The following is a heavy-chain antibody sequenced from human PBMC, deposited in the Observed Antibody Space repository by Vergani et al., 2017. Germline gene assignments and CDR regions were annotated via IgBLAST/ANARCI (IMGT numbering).Heavy chain of an antibody. D-gene: IGHD3-9*01. CDR1: GFTFDDYA. CDR2: ISWNSGSI. V-gene: IGHV3-9*01. J-gene: IGHJ4*02. Sequence: EVQLVESGGGLVQPGRSLRLSCAASGFTFDDYAMHWVRQAPGKGLEWVSGISWNSGSIGYADSVKGRFTISRDNAKNSLYLQMNSLRAEDTALYYCAKDRFGYYDILTGYYYDYWGQGTLVTVSS. CDR3: AKDRFGYYDILTGYYYDY.